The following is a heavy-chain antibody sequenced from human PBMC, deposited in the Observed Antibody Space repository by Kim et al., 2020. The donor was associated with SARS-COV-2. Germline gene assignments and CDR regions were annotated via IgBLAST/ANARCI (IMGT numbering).Heavy chain of an antibody. D-gene: IGHD4-4*01. J-gene: IGHJ6*02. CDR3: ARSGLDYSTTYYYYGMDV. V-gene: IGHV3-11*03. Sequence: GGSLRLSCAASGFTFSDYYMSWIRQAPGKGLEWVSYISSSSSYTNYADSVKGRFTISRDNAKNSLYLQMNSLRAEDTAVYYCARSGLDYSTTYYYYGMDVWGQGTTVTVSS. CDR2: ISSSSSYT. CDR1: GFTFSDYY.